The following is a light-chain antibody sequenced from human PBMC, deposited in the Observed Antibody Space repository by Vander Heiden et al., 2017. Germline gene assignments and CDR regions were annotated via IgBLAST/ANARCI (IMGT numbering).Light chain of an antibody. CDR1: QSVSHTYNGKNY. CDR2: WAS. CDR3: QQYFSGHT. J-gene: IGKJ2*01. Sequence: DIVMTPSPASLALSLCESATIDCESSQSVSHTYNGKNYIAWYQQKPGQPPRLLIYWASTRESGVPDRFSGSGSGTDFTLTISSLQAEDVAVYYCQQYFSGHTFGQGTKLEIK. V-gene: IGKV4-1*01.